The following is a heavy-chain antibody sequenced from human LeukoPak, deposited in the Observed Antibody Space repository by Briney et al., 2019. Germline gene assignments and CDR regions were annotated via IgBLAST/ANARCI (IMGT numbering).Heavy chain of an antibody. CDR1: GGSFSGYY. D-gene: IGHD3-10*01. J-gene: IGHJ4*02. Sequence: PSETLSLTCAVYGGSFSGYYWSWIRQPPGKGLEWIGEINHSGSTNYNPSLKSRVTISVDTSKNQFSLKLSSVTAADTAVYYCARGSTTYYYGSGSYYNGEKLDYWGQGTLVTVSS. CDR3: ARGSTTYYYGSGSYYNGEKLDY. V-gene: IGHV4-34*01. CDR2: INHSGST.